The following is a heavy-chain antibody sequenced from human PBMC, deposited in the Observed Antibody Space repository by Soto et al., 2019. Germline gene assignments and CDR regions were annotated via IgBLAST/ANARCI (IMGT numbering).Heavy chain of an antibody. J-gene: IGHJ4*02. CDR3: ARDFYQSSGYCDY. CDR2: ISAYSGNT. Sequence: QVQLVQSGAEVKKPGASVKVSCKAYGYTFSSYGLSWVRQAPGQGLEWMGWISAYSGNTVYTQRFKGRLTMATDTSTRTAYMELRSLRSDDTAVYYCARDFYQSSGYCDYWGQGTLVTVSS. D-gene: IGHD3-22*01. CDR1: GYTFSSYG. V-gene: IGHV1-18*01.